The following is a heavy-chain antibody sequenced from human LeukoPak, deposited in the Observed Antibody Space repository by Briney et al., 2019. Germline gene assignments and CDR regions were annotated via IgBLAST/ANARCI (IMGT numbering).Heavy chain of an antibody. D-gene: IGHD3-22*01. CDR3: ARDGYYDSSGYYRNWFDP. CDR1: GGSISSGGYY. CDR2: INYSGST. J-gene: IGHJ5*02. V-gene: IGHV4-31*03. Sequence: SETLSLTCTVSGGSISSGGYYWSWIRQHPGKGLEWIGYINYSGSTNYTPSLKSRVTISVDTSKNQFSLKLSSVTAADSAVYYCARDGYYDSSGYYRNWFDPWGQGTLITVSS.